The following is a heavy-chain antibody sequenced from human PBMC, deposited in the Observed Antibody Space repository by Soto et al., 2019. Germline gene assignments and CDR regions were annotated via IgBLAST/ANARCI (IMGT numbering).Heavy chain of an antibody. CDR3: AKGWQVRGGQFDY. V-gene: IGHV3-23*01. J-gene: IGHJ4*02. D-gene: IGHD6-19*01. CDR2: ISDSGGTT. CDR1: GFTFSSYV. Sequence: EVQLLESGGNLVQPGGSLRLSCVASGFTFSSYVMSWVRQAPGKGLEWVSGISDSGGTTYSADFVKGRFTISRDNSKNTLYLQMHSLRAEDTAVYYCAKGWQVRGGQFDYWGQGTLVSVSS.